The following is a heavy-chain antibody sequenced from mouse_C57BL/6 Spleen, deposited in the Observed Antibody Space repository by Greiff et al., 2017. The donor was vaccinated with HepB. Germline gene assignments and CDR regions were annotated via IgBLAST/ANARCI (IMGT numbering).Heavy chain of an antibody. CDR1: GFNIKDDY. Sequence: EVQRVESGAELVRPGASVKLSCTASGFNIKDDYMHWVKQRPEQGLEWIGWIDPENGDTEYASKFQGKATITADTSSNTAYLQLSSLTSEDTAVYYCTTGVVTTRAFDYWGQGTTLTVSS. CDR2: IDPENGDT. J-gene: IGHJ2*01. D-gene: IGHD2-2*01. V-gene: IGHV14-4*01. CDR3: TTGVVTTRAFDY.